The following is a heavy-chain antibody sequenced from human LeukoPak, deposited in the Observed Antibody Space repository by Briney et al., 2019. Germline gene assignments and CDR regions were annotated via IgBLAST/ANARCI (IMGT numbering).Heavy chain of an antibody. CDR1: GYKFTDDY. V-gene: IGHV1-2*02. CDR3: APTAEAYTSWWKV. J-gene: IGHJ4*02. Sequence: ASVKVSCKASGYKFTDDYMHWVQQAPGQGLEFMGWINPDSGFTNYAQKFKGRVTMTRDTSISTAYLEVRSLTSDDTAVYYCAPTAEAYTSWWKVWGQGTLVTVSS. CDR2: INPDSGFT. D-gene: IGHD3-16*01.